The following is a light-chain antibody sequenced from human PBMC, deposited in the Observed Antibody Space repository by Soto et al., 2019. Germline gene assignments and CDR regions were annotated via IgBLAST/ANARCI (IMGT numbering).Light chain of an antibody. Sequence: EIVLTQSPATLSLSPGVRATLSCRASQSVSSYLAWYQQKPGQAPRLLIYDASNRATGIPARFSGSGSGTDFTLTISSLEPEDFAVYYCQQRSISYTFGQGTKLEIK. J-gene: IGKJ2*01. CDR3: QQRSISYT. V-gene: IGKV3-11*01. CDR1: QSVSSY. CDR2: DAS.